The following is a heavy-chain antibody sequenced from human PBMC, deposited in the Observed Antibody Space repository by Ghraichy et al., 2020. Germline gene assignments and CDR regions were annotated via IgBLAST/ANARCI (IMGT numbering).Heavy chain of an antibody. CDR1: GFTFSDYA. D-gene: IGHD6-13*01. J-gene: IGHJ4*01. CDR2: LSGNSGNI. CDR3: AKDRQLEYSSSFDH. V-gene: IGHV3-23*01. Sequence: GSLRLSCAASGFTFSDYAMSWVRQAPGKGLEWVSALSGNSGNIYYADSVKGRFTISRDISRNTLYLQMDSLRAEDTAVYYCAKDRQLEYSSSFDHWGQGALVTVSS.